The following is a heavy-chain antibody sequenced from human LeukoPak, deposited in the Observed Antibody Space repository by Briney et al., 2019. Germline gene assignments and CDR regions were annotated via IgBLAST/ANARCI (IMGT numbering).Heavy chain of an antibody. CDR1: GYTFTGYY. Sequence: GASVKVSCKASGYTFTGYYMHWVRQAPGQGLEWMGWINPNSGGTNYAQKFQGRVTMTRDTSISTAYMELSRLRSDDTAVYYCARDARIAVSLDAFDIWGQGTMVTVSS. V-gene: IGHV1-2*02. J-gene: IGHJ3*02. D-gene: IGHD6-19*01. CDR2: INPNSGGT. CDR3: ARDARIAVSLDAFDI.